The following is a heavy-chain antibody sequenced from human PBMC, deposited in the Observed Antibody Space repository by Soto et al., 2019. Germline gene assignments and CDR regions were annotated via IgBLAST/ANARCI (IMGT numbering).Heavy chain of an antibody. V-gene: IGHV4-30-4*01. D-gene: IGHD3-10*01. CDR3: ARDRYYGSGSLDY. Sequence: SETLSLTCTVSGGSISSGDYYWRWIRQPPGKGLEWIGYIYYSGSTYYNPSLKSRVTISVDTSKNQFSLKLSSVTAADTAVYYCARDRYYGSGSLDYWGQGTLVTVSS. CDR2: IYYSGST. J-gene: IGHJ4*02. CDR1: GGSISSGDYY.